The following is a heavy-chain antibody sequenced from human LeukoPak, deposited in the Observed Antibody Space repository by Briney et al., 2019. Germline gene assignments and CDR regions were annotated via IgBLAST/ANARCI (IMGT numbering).Heavy chain of an antibody. D-gene: IGHD3-10*01. Sequence: PGASVKVSCKASGYTFTSHVIDWVRRATGQGLEWMGWMNPNSGNTGYAQKFQGRVTMTRDTSISTVYMELSSLTSEDTAVYYCARGLVRGRFDRDVWGQGTTVTVSS. CDR2: MNPNSGNT. CDR1: GYTFTSHV. J-gene: IGHJ6*02. V-gene: IGHV1-8*01. CDR3: ARGLVRGRFDRDV.